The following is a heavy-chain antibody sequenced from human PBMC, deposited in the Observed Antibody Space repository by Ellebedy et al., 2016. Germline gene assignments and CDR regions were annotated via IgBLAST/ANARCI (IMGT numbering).Heavy chain of an antibody. V-gene: IGHV4-39*07. CDR2: IYYSGST. D-gene: IGHD6-19*01. Sequence: SETLSLTXTVSGGSISSSSYYWGWIRQPPGKGLEWIGSIYYSGSTYYNPSLKSRVTISVDTSKNQFSLKLSSVTAADTAVYYCARDGSGWAYFDYWGQGTLVTVSS. J-gene: IGHJ4*02. CDR3: ARDGSGWAYFDY. CDR1: GGSISSSSYY.